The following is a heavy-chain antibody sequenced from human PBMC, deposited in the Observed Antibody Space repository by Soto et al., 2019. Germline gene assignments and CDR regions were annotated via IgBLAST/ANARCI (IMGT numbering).Heavy chain of an antibody. V-gene: IGHV3-48*01. J-gene: IGHJ5*02. CDR1: GFTFSSYS. Sequence: EVQLVESGGGLVQPGGSLRLSCAASGFTFSSYSMNWVRQAPGKGLEWVSYISSSSSTIYYADSVKGRFTISRDNAKNSLYMQMTSLRAEDTAVYYCAREEGLLNWFDPWGQGTLVTVSS. CDR2: ISSSSSTI. D-gene: IGHD1-26*01. CDR3: AREEGLLNWFDP.